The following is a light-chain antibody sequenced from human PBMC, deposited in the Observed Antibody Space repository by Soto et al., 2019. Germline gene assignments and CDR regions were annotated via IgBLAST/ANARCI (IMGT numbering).Light chain of an antibody. J-gene: IGKJ2*01. CDR1: QSLSTW. Sequence: DIPMTQSPSTLSASVGDRVTITCRASQSLSTWLAWYQQKPGKAPKLLIYDASSLESGVPSRFSGSGSGTEFTLTISSLQPDDFATYYCQQYNSYSHTFGQGTKLEIK. V-gene: IGKV1-5*01. CDR2: DAS. CDR3: QQYNSYSHT.